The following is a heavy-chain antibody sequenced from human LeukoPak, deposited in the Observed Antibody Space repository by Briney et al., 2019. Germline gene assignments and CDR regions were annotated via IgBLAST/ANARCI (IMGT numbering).Heavy chain of an antibody. CDR1: GFTFSSYA. V-gene: IGHV3-23*01. CDR3: AKDGGIAARPYYFDY. CDR2: ISGSGGST. D-gene: IGHD6-6*01. Sequence: GGSLRLSCAASGFTFSSYAMRWVRQAPGKGLEWVSAISGSGGSTYYADSVKGRFTISRDNSKNTLYLQMNSLRAEDTAVYYCAKDGGIAARPYYFDYWGQGTLVTVSS. J-gene: IGHJ4*02.